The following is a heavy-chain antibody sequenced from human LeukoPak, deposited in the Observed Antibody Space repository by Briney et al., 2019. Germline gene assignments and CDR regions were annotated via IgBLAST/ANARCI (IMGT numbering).Heavy chain of an antibody. Sequence: SETLSLTCTVSGGSISGYSWTWIRQPPGQGLEWIGYFHNSRTTSYNPSLTGRVIISVDTAMDQIPLKLNSVTAADTAVYYCARGHLGLSPWGQGTLVTVSS. CDR2: FHNSRTT. CDR3: ARGHLGLSP. V-gene: IGHV4-59*01. CDR1: GGSISGYS. J-gene: IGHJ5*02. D-gene: IGHD3-10*01.